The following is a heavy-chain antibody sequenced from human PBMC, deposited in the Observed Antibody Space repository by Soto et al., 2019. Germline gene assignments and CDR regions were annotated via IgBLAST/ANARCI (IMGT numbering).Heavy chain of an antibody. V-gene: IGHV5-51*01. CDR1: GHSFTSYW. CDR2: IYPGDSHT. CDR3: ARGIYGSGSMLNSDY. J-gene: IGHJ4*02. D-gene: IGHD3-10*01. Sequence: GESLKISCKGSGHSFTSYWIGWVRQMPGKGLEWMGIIYPGDSHTRYSPSFQGQVIISADKSISTAYLQWSSLKASDTAMYYCARGIYGSGSMLNSDYWGQGALVTVSS.